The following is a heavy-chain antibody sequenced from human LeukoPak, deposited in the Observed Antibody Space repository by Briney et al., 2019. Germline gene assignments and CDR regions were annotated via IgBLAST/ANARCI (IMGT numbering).Heavy chain of an antibody. D-gene: IGHD2-8*02. CDR2: ISGSGGST. CDR3: ATYRQVLLPFES. V-gene: IGHV3-23*01. J-gene: IGHJ4*02. CDR1: GFTFSSYA. Sequence: GGSLRLSCAASGFTFSSYAMSWVRQAPGKGLEWVSAISGSGGSTYYADSVRGRFTISRDNSKSTLSLQMNSLRAEDTAIYYCATYRQVLLPFESWGQGTLVTVSS.